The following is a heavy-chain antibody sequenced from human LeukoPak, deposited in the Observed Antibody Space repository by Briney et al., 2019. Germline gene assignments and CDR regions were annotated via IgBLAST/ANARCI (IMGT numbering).Heavy chain of an antibody. D-gene: IGHD6-13*01. CDR1: GFTFSDYY. J-gene: IGHJ4*02. CDR3: AKGPSSSWFKSPFDY. CDR2: ISSSGSTI. V-gene: IGHV3-11*01. Sequence: GGSLRLSCAASGFTFSDYYMSWIRQAPGKGLEWVSYISSSGSTIYYADSVKGRFTISRDNAKNSLYLQMNSLRAEDTAVYYCAKGPSSSWFKSPFDYWGQGTLVTVSS.